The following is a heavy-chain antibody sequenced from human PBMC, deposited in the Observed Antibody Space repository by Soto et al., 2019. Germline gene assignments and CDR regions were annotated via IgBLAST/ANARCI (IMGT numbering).Heavy chain of an antibody. J-gene: IGHJ6*02. CDR3: ARVEGIGGSYYAYYYYGMDV. D-gene: IGHD1-26*01. CDR2: IIPIFGTA. V-gene: IGHV1-69*13. CDR1: GGTFSSYA. Sequence: SVKVSCKASGGTFSSYAISWVRQAPGQGLEWMGGIIPIFGTANYAQKFQGRVTITADESTSTAYMELSSLRSEDTAVYYCARVEGIGGSYYAYYYYGMDVWGQGTTVTVSS.